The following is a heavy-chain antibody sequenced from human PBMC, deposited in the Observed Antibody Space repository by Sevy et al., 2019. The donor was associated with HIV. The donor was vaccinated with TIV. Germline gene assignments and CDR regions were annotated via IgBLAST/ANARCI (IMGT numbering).Heavy chain of an antibody. D-gene: IGHD3-3*02. CDR2: IRGYNGYT. CDR3: AKEGKNIRSWFDP. V-gene: IGHV1-18*01. CDR1: GYSFTNYG. J-gene: IGHJ5*02. Sequence: ASVKVSCKASGYSFTNYGIGWVRQAPGQALEWMGWIRGYNGYTNYAQNLQGRVTMTTDTSTSTAYMELRSLRSDDTAIYYCAKEGKNIRSWFDPWGQGTLVTVSS.